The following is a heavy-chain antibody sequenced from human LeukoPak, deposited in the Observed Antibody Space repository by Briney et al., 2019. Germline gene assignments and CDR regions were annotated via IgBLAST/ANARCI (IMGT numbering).Heavy chain of an antibody. J-gene: IGHJ6*03. CDR2: IYYSGGT. D-gene: IGHD3-10*01. CDR3: ASSLWAHYYMDV. CDR1: GGSISSSSYY. Sequence: PSETLSLTCTVSGGSISSSSYYWGWIRQPPGKGLEWIGSIYYSGGTYYNPSLKSRVTISVDTSKNQFSLKLSSVTAADTAVYYCASSLWAHYYMDVWGKGTTVTVSS. V-gene: IGHV4-39*01.